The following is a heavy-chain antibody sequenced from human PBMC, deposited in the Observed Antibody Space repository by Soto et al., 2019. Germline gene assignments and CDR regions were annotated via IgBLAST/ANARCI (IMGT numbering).Heavy chain of an antibody. Sequence: SETLSLTCTVSGGSISSYYWSWIRQPAGKGLEWIGRIYTSGSTNYNPSLKSRFTMSVDTSKNQFSLKLSSVTVADTAVYYCARASYDSSGVNWFDPWGQGTLVTVSS. CDR1: GGSISSYY. CDR3: ARASYDSSGVNWFDP. V-gene: IGHV4-4*07. D-gene: IGHD3-22*01. CDR2: IYTSGST. J-gene: IGHJ5*02.